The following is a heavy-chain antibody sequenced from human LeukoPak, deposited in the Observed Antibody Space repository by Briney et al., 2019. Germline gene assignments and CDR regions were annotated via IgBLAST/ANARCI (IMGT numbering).Heavy chain of an antibody. D-gene: IGHD1-26*01. V-gene: IGHV4-39*01. CDR3: ARQGSGNYLSPVNY. CDR1: GGSVSSNNYY. CDR2: IYYSGST. Sequence: SETLSLTCTVSGGSVSSNNYYWGWIRQPPGKGLEWIGTIYYSGSTYYNPSLKSRVTISVDTSKNQFSLKLSSVTAADTAVYYCARQGSGNYLSPVNYWGQGTLVTVSS. J-gene: IGHJ4*02.